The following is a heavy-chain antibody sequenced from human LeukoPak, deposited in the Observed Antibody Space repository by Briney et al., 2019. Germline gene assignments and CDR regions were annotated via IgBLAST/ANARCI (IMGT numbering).Heavy chain of an antibody. V-gene: IGHV4-31*03. D-gene: IGHD4-17*01. CDR1: GGSISSGGYY. Sequence: ASQTLSLTCTVSGGSISSGGYYWSWIRQHPGKGLEWIGYIYYSGSTYHNPSLKSRVTISVDTSKNQFSLKLSSVTAADTAVYYCARYTVTTQKDAFDIWGQGTMVTVSS. J-gene: IGHJ3*02. CDR2: IYYSGST. CDR3: ARYTVTTQKDAFDI.